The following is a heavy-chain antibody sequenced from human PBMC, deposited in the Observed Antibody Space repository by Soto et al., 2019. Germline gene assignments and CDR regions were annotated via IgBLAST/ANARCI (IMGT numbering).Heavy chain of an antibody. CDR1: GDSISNSRW. D-gene: IGHD6-19*01. J-gene: IGHJ3*01. CDR3: AYSTGWYRHDV. CDR2: IFQGGDT. Sequence: QVQLQESGPGLVKPSGTLSLTCAVSGDSISNSRWWTWVRQPPGKGLEWIGYIFQGGDTNYNPSLKCRVSISVDKSQIQFSLKVSSVTAADTAVYYCAYSTGWYRHDVWGQGTLVTVSS. V-gene: IGHV4-4*02.